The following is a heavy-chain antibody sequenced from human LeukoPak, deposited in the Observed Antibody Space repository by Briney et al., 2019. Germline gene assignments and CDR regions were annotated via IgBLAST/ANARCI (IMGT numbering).Heavy chain of an antibody. D-gene: IGHD2-2*03. CDR1: GFTFSGYS. Sequence: GGSLRLSFAASGFTFSGYSINWVRQAPGKGLEWVSYISTSSSTIYYSDSVKGRFTISRDNARNSLYLQMNSLRAEDTAVYYCAAFMDIVVVPAAPFDYWGQGTLVTVSS. V-gene: IGHV3-48*04. J-gene: IGHJ4*02. CDR2: ISTSSSTI. CDR3: AAFMDIVVVPAAPFDY.